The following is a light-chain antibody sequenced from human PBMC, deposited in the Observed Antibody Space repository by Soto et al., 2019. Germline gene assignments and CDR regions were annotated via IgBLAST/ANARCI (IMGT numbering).Light chain of an antibody. J-gene: IGKJ1*01. Sequence: IQMTQSPSSLSASVGDRVTITCRASQSINIYLNWYQQKPGKAPNLLIYAASSLHSGVPFRFSGSGSGTDCTLTISSLQPEDVATYDCQQSYSTPWTFGQGTKVQIK. V-gene: IGKV1-39*01. CDR3: QQSYSTPWT. CDR2: AAS. CDR1: QSINIY.